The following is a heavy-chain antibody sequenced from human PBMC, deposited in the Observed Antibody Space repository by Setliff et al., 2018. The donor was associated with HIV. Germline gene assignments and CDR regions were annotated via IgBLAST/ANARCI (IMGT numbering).Heavy chain of an antibody. CDR2: INPNSGGT. Sequence: ASVKVSCKASGYTFTAYYLHWVRQAPGQGLEWMGWINPNSGGTDYAQKFRGRVTMTRDTSISTAYMGLSRLTSDDTAVYYCARGPNYYGRGSYYNFDYWGEGTLVTSPQ. D-gene: IGHD3-22*01. CDR3: ARGPNYYGRGSYYNFDY. V-gene: IGHV1-2*02. CDR1: GYTFTAYY. J-gene: IGHJ4*02.